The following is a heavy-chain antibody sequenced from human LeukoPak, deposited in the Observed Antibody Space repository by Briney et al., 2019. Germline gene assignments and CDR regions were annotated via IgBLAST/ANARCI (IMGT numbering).Heavy chain of an antibody. J-gene: IGHJ4*02. CDR2: INHSGST. CDR1: GGSFSGYY. Sequence: SETLSLTCAVYGGSFSGYYWSWIRQPPGKGLEWIGEINHSGSTNYNPSLKSRVTISVGTSKNQFSLKLSSVTAADTAVYYCASRFGELYSFDYWGQGTLVTVSS. V-gene: IGHV4-34*01. D-gene: IGHD3-10*01. CDR3: ASRFGELYSFDY.